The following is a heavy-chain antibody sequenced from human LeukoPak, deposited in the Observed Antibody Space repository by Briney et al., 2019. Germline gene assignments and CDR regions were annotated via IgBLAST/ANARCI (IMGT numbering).Heavy chain of an antibody. CDR3: ARGPLYYDFWSGYYFFDY. D-gene: IGHD3-3*01. J-gene: IGHJ4*02. CDR2: ISAYNGNT. Sequence: GASVKVSCKASGYTFTSYGISWVRQAPGQGLEWMGWISAYNGNTNYARKLQGRVTMTTDTSTSTAYMELRSLRSDDTAVYYCARGPLYYDFWSGYYFFDYWGQGTLVTVSS. V-gene: IGHV1-18*01. CDR1: GYTFTSYG.